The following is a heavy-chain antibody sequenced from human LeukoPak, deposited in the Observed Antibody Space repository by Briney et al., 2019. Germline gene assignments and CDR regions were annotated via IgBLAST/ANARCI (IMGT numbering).Heavy chain of an antibody. Sequence: GGSLRLSCAASGFTFDDYTMHWVRQAPGKGLEWVSLISWDGGSTYYADSVKGRFTISRDNAKNTLYLQMNSLRAEDTAVYYCLRARPPHYYSDYWGQGTLVTVSS. CDR3: LRARPPHYYSDY. V-gene: IGHV3-43*01. J-gene: IGHJ4*02. CDR1: GFTFDDYT. CDR2: ISWDGGST.